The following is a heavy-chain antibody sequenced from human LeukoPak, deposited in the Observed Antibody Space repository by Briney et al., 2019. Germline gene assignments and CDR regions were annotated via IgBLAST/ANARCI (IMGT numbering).Heavy chain of an antibody. Sequence: GGSLRLSCAASGFTFCSFAMSWVRQAPGKGLEWVSGISGSGYYTYYADSVKGRFTISRDNSKNTLYIEMNSLRAEDTALYFGAKDGSWWDYQFYFYMDVWGKGTTVTVSS. CDR3: AKDGSWWDYQFYFYMDV. J-gene: IGHJ6*03. D-gene: IGHD2-15*01. V-gene: IGHV3-23*01. CDR1: GFTFCSFA. CDR2: ISGSGYYT.